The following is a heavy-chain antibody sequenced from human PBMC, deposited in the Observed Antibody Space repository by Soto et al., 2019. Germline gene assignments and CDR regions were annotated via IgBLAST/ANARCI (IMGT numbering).Heavy chain of an antibody. CDR2: IKSKTDGRTT. CDR1: GFTFSNAW. J-gene: IGHJ4*02. V-gene: IGHV3-15*01. Sequence: GGSLRPSCAASGFTFSNAWMSWVRKAPGKGLEGVGRIKSKTDGRTTDYAAHVKGRFTISRDDSKNTLYLQMNSLKAEDTAVYYCTTVDYDFWSGSTDYWGQGTLVTVSS. CDR3: TTVDYDFWSGSTDY. D-gene: IGHD3-3*01.